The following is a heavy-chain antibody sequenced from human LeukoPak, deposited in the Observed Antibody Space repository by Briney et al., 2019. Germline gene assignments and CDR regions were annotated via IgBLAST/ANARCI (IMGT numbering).Heavy chain of an antibody. CDR3: ARDRIAAAGTIDY. J-gene: IGHJ4*02. V-gene: IGHV3-33*01. D-gene: IGHD6-13*01. CDR1: GFTFSSYG. Sequence: GGSLRLSCAASGFTFSSYGMHWVRQAPGKGLEWVAVIWYDGSNKYYADTVKGRFTISRDNSKNTLYLQMNSLRAEDTAVYYCARDRIAAAGTIDYWGQGTLVTVSS. CDR2: IWYDGSNK.